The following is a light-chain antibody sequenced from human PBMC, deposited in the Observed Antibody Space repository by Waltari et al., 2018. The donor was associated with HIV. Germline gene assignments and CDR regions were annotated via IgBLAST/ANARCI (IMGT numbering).Light chain of an antibody. Sequence: QSALTQPPSASGSPGQSVTISCTGTSSDLGAYNYVSWYQPPPDKAPKLMVYDVSKRPSGVPDRFSGSKSGNTASLSVAGLQTEDEADYYCSSYAGSNNPYVFGTGTKGTVL. J-gene: IGLJ1*01. CDR1: SSDLGAYNY. CDR2: DVS. V-gene: IGLV2-8*01. CDR3: SSYAGSNNPYV.